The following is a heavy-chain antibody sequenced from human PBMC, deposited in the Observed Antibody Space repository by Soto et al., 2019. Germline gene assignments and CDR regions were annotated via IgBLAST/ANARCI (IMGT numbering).Heavy chain of an antibody. CDR1: GFTFSSFE. CDR2: ISSIGTTI. Sequence: EVQLVESGGGLVQPGGSLRLSCAASGFTFSSFEMNWVRQAPGKGLEWVSYISSIGTTIYYADSVKGRFTISRDNAKNSLYLQMNSLTAEDTAVYYCARGNSPVNVYWGQGTLVTGSS. CDR3: ARGNSPVNVY. D-gene: IGHD3-16*02. V-gene: IGHV3-48*03. J-gene: IGHJ4*02.